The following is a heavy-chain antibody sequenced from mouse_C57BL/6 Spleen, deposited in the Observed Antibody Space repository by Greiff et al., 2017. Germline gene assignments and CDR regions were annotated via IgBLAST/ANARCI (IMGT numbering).Heavy chain of an antibody. CDR2: IYPRSGNT. CDR3: AREGYYDYDRQRYAMDY. Sequence: QVQLQQSGAELARPGASVKLSCKASGYTFTSYGISWVKQRTGQGLEWIGEIYPRSGNTYYNEKFKGKATLTADKSSSTGYMELRSLTSEDSAVYFCAREGYYDYDRQRYAMDYWGQGTSVTVSS. V-gene: IGHV1-81*01. CDR1: GYTFTSYG. J-gene: IGHJ4*01. D-gene: IGHD2-4*01.